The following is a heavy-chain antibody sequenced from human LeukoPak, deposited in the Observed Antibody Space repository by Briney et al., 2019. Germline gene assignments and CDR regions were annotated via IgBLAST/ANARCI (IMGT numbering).Heavy chain of an antibody. CDR1: GFTFSSYA. J-gene: IGHJ4*02. D-gene: IGHD3-3*01. V-gene: IGHV3-23*01. CDR2: ISGSGGST. CDR3: AKDRHWGYYDFWSGYYFGGGLDY. Sequence: GGSLRLSCAASGFTFSSYAMSWVRQAPGKGLEWVSAISGSGGSTYYADSVKGRFTISRDNSKNTLYLQMNSLRAEDTAVYYCAKDRHWGYYDFWSGYYFGGGLDYWGQGTLVTVSS.